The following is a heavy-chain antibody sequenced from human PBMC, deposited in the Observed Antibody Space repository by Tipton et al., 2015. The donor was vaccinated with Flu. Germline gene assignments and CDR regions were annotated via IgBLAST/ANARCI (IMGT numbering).Heavy chain of an antibody. CDR2: VHRQGST. CDR3: ARGDYGDYDHEADGFDI. J-gene: IGHJ3*02. D-gene: IGHD4-17*01. CDR1: GDSIASDYY. V-gene: IGHV4-38-2*02. Sequence: LRLSCSVSGDSIASDYYWAWVRQPPGKGLEWIGNVHRQGSTYYSPSLRSRVTIAVDRSKNQFSLRLSSVTAADTAIYYCARGDYGDYDHEADGFDIWGQGTLVTVS.